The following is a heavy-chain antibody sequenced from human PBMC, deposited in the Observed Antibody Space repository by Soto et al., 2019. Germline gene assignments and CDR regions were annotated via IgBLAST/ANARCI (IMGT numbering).Heavy chain of an antibody. Sequence: SETLSLTCSVSGDSISNLDYFWAWIRQPPGQALEYIGYIYKSATTYYNPPFESRVAVSVDTSKSQFSLNVTSVTAADTAVYFCARGRYCLTGRCFPNWFDSWGQGALVTVSS. V-gene: IGHV4-30-4*01. D-gene: IGHD7-27*01. CDR2: IYKSATT. J-gene: IGHJ5*01. CDR1: GDSISNLDYF. CDR3: ARGRYCLTGRCFPNWFDS.